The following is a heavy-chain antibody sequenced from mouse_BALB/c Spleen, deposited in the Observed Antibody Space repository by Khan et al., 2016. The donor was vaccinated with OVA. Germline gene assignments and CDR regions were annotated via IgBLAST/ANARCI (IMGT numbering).Heavy chain of an antibody. D-gene: IGHD2-1*01. Sequence: EVELVESGGGLVKPGGSLKLSCAASGCTFSDYYMYWVRQTPEKRLEWVATISDGGSYTYYPDSVKGRFTILRDDAKNNLYLQMSSLKSEGTAMYYCARGYYGNPFAYWGQGTLVTVSA. CDR1: GCTFSDYY. V-gene: IGHV5-4*02. CDR2: ISDGGSYT. CDR3: ARGYYGNPFAY. J-gene: IGHJ3*01.